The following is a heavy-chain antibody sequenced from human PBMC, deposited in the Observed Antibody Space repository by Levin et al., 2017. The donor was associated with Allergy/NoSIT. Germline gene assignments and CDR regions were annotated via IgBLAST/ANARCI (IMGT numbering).Heavy chain of an antibody. V-gene: IGHV1-2*02. CDR2: INPNSAGT. CDR3: AREARIDSYGARDWYFDL. CDR1: GYTFTGYY. D-gene: IGHD5-18*01. J-gene: IGHJ2*01. Sequence: ASVKVSCKASGYTFTGYYIHWVRQAPGQGLEWMGWINPNSAGTNYAQKFQGRVTMTRDTSISTAYMELSRLRSDDTAVYYCAREARIDSYGARDWYFDLWGRGTLVTVSS.